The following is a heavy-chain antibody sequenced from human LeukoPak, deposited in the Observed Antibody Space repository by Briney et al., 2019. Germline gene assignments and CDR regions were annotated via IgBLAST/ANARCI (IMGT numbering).Heavy chain of an antibody. CDR1: GFTFSSYA. V-gene: IGHV3-30*04. CDR2: ISYDGSNK. J-gene: IGHJ4*02. D-gene: IGHD6-19*01. Sequence: GSLRLSCAASGFTFSSYAMHWVRQAPGKGLEWVAVISYDGSNKYYADSVKGRFTISRDNSKNTLYLQMNSLRAEDTAVYYCARCPAHSSGWYPFDYWGQGTLVTVSS. CDR3: ARCPAHSSGWYPFDY.